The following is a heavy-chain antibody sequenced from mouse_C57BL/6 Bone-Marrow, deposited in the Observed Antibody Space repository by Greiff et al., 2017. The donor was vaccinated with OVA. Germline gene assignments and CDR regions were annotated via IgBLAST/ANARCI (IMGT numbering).Heavy chain of an antibody. Sequence: QVQLQQPGAELVKPGASVKMSCKASGYTFTSYWITWVKQRPGQGLEWIGDIYPGSGSTNYNEKFTRKATLTVDTSSSTAYMQINSLTAEDSAVYYSARTKYYGNSSFDYWGQGTTLTVSS. CDR1: GYTFTSYW. CDR3: ARTKYYGNSSFDY. CDR2: IYPGSGST. V-gene: IGHV1-55*01. D-gene: IGHD1-1*01. J-gene: IGHJ2*01.